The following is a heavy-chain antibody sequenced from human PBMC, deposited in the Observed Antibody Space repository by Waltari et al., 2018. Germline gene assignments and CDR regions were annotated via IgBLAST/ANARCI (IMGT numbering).Heavy chain of an antibody. CDR1: GFTFSSYA. CDR3: ARDHSLGRFGELFANWFDP. Sequence: QVQLVESGGGVVQPGRSLRLSCAASGFTFSSYAMPWVRQAPGKGLEWVAVISYDGSNTYYVDSVKGRFTISRDNSKNTLYLQMNSLRAEDTAVYYCARDHSLGRFGELFANWFDPWGQGTLVTVSS. D-gene: IGHD3-10*01. V-gene: IGHV3-30*04. J-gene: IGHJ5*02. CDR2: ISYDGSNT.